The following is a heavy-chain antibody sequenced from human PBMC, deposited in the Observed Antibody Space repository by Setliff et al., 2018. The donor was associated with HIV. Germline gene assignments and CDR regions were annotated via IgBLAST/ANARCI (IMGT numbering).Heavy chain of an antibody. D-gene: IGHD5-12*01. CDR3: ARLGAEDFSDYDWVDY. J-gene: IGHJ4*02. CDR1: GGSISSYY. CDR2: INHSGDT. V-gene: IGHV4-59*12. Sequence: SETLSLTCTVSGGSISSYYWSWIRQPAGKGLEWIGEINHSGDTNYNPSLKSRVTISVDTSKNQFSLNLNSVTAADTAVYYCARLGAEDFSDYDWVDYWGQGTLVTVSS.